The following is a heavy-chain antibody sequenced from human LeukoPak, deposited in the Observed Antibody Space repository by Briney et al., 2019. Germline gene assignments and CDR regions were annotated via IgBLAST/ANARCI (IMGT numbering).Heavy chain of an antibody. V-gene: IGHV3-7*05. Sequence: PGGSLRLSCAASGFSFSSYWMSWVRQAPGEGLEWVANINRDGSRKYSVDSVKGRFIISRDNAKNSLYLQMNSLRAEDTAVYYCARVAPPGEDLFNDYWGQGTLATVSS. D-gene: IGHD2-15*01. CDR3: ARVAPPGEDLFNDY. CDR2: INRDGSRK. J-gene: IGHJ4*02. CDR1: GFSFSSYW.